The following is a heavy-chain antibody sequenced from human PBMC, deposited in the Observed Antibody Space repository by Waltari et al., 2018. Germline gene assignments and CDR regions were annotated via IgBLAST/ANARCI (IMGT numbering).Heavy chain of an antibody. Sequence: QVQLVQSGAEVKKPGSSVKVSCKASGGTFSSYAISWVRQAPGQGLEWMGGIIPSFGTANYAQKCQVRVTITADKSTSTAYMELSSLRSEDTAVYYCAREPLYDSSGYYYPYFDYWGQGTLVTVSS. CDR2: IIPSFGTA. D-gene: IGHD3-22*01. CDR3: AREPLYDSSGYYYPYFDY. V-gene: IGHV1-69*14. CDR1: GGTFSSYA. J-gene: IGHJ4*02.